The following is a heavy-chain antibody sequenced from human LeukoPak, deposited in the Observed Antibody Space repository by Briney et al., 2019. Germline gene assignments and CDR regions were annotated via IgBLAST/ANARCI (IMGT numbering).Heavy chain of an antibody. D-gene: IGHD2-21*01. CDR2: IYSGSNT. CDR3: AKVVVGTLRGMDL. J-gene: IGHJ6*02. CDR1: GFTVSSKY. Sequence: QPGGSLRLSCAASGFTVSSKYMIWVRQAPGKGLEWVSVIYSGSNTYYADSVKGRFTISRDNSKNTLYLQMNSLRAEDTALYSCAKVVVGTLRGMDLWGQGTTVTVSS. V-gene: IGHV3-53*01.